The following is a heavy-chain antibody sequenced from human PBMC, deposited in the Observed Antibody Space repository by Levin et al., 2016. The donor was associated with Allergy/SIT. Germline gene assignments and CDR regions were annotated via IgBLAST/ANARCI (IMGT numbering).Heavy chain of an antibody. J-gene: IGHJ4*02. CDR3: ARADYNWNDYYFDY. CDR2: INPNSGGT. Sequence: ASVKVSCKASGYTFTGYYMHWVRQAPGQGLEWMGWINPNSGGTNYAQKFQGWVTMTRDTSISTAYMELSRLRSDDTAVYYCARADYNWNDYYFDYWGQGTLVTVSS. CDR1: GYTFTGYY. V-gene: IGHV1-2*04. D-gene: IGHD1-20*01.